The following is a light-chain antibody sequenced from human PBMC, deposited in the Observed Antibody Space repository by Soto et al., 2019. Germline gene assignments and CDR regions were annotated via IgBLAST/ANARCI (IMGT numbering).Light chain of an antibody. J-gene: IGLJ2*01. V-gene: IGLV2-14*01. CDR3: SSYTSSGVLEL. CDR1: RSDVGGYDY. Sequence: QSVLTQPASVSGSLGQSITIACTGARSDVGGYDYVSWYQQHPGKAPKLIIYEVTNRPSGVSDRFSGSKSGNAASLTISGLQAEDEAKYYCSSYTSSGVLELFGGGTKVTVL. CDR2: EVT.